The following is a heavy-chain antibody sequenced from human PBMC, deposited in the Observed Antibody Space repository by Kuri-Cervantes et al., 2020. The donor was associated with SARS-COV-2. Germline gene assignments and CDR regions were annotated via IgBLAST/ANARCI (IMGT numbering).Heavy chain of an antibody. CDR2: IYHSGST. CDR3: AGGNYYYYYGMDV. Sequence: GSLRLSCAVSGGSISSSNWWSWVRQPPGKGLEWIGEIYHSGSTNYNPSLKSRVTISVDTSKNQFSLKLSSVTAADTAVYYCAGGNYYYYYGMDVWGQGTTVTVSS. V-gene: IGHV4-4*02. J-gene: IGHJ6*02. CDR1: GGSISSSNW.